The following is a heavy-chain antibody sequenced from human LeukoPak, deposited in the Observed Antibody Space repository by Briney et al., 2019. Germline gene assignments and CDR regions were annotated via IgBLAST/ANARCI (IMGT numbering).Heavy chain of an antibody. D-gene: IGHD2-8*01. CDR3: ARGYCTNGVCPGGNDAFDI. V-gene: IGHV1-18*01. CDR1: GYTFTSYG. Sequence: ASVKVSCKASGYTFTSYGISWVRQAPGQGLEWMGWISAYNGNTNYAQKLQGRVTMTTDTSTSTAYMELRSLRSDDTAVYYCARGYCTNGVCPGGNDAFDIWGQGTMVTVSS. CDR2: ISAYNGNT. J-gene: IGHJ3*02.